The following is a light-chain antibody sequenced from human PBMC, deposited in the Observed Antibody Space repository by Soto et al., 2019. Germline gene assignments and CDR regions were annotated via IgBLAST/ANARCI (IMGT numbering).Light chain of an antibody. V-gene: IGKV4-1*01. Sequence: DIVMTQSPDSLAVSLGERATINCKSSQSVLYSSNNKNYLAWYQQKPGQPPKLLIYWASTRESGVPDRFSGSGSGTDFTLTISSLQAEDVAVYYGQQYYSPPITFGQGTRLDIK. CDR3: QQYYSPPIT. CDR2: WAS. CDR1: QSVLYSSNNKNY. J-gene: IGKJ5*01.